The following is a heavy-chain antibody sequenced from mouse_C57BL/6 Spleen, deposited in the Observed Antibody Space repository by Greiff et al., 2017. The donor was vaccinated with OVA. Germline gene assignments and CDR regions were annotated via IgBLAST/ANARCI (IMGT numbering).Heavy chain of an antibody. V-gene: IGHV5-4*01. CDR2: ISDGGSYT. CDR3: ARALYDYDEGYAMDY. D-gene: IGHD2-4*01. Sequence: EVHLVESGGGLVKPGGSLKLSCAASGFTFSSYAMSWVRQTPEKRLEWVATISDGGSYTYYPDNVKGRFTISRDNAKNNLYLQMSHLKSEDTAMYYCARALYDYDEGYAMDYWGQGTSVTVSS. CDR1: GFTFSSYA. J-gene: IGHJ4*01.